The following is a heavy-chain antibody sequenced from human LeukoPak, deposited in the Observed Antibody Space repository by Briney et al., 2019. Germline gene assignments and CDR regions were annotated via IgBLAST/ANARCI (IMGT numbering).Heavy chain of an antibody. CDR3: AREGEPAAIKY. V-gene: IGHV4-30-4*08. CDR2: VYYSGST. CDR1: GGSISSGDYY. D-gene: IGHD2-2*01. J-gene: IGHJ4*02. Sequence: PSETLSLTCTVSGGSISSGDYYWSWIRQPPGKGLEWIGYVYYSGSTYYNPSLKSRVTISVDTSKNQFSLKLSSVTAADTAAYYCAREGEPAAIKYWGQGTLVTVSS.